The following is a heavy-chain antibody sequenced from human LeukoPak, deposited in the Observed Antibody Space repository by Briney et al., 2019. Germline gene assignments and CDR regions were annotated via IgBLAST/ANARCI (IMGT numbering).Heavy chain of an antibody. CDR3: ARTGISLTMVRGVVNDAFDI. CDR1: GGSISSYY. CDR2: IYYSGST. J-gene: IGHJ3*02. D-gene: IGHD3-10*01. V-gene: IGHV4-59*01. Sequence: SETLSLTCTVSGGSISSYYWSWIRQPPGKGLEWIGYIYYSGSTNYNPSLKSRVTISVDTSKNQFSLKLSSVTAADTAVYYCARTGISLTMVRGVVNDAFDIWGQGTMVTVSS.